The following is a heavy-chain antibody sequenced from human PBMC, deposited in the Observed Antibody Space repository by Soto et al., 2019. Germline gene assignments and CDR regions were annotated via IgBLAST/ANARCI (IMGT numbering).Heavy chain of an antibody. CDR3: ARPPHAYGLDV. V-gene: IGHV3-7*01. CDR1: GFTFSSYW. J-gene: IGHJ6*02. CDR2: INPDGSGK. Sequence: EVQLVESGGDLVQPGGSLRLSCAASGFTFSSYWMNWVRQAPGKGLEWVANINPDGSGKYYVDSVKGRFTISRDNAKNSLYLQMDSLRAEDSAVDYGARPPHAYGLDVWGQGTTVTVSS.